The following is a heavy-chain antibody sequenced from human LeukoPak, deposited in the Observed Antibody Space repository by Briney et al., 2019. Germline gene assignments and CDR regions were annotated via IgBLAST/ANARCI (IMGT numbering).Heavy chain of an antibody. Sequence: PGGSLRLSCAASGFTFSSYWMHWVRQAPGKGLVWVSRINSDGSSTSYADSVKGRFTISRDNAKNTLYLQMNSLRAEDTAVYYSARGYYDFCMDVWGQGTTVTVSS. CDR2: INSDGSST. J-gene: IGHJ6*02. D-gene: IGHD3-3*01. V-gene: IGHV3-74*01. CDR1: GFTFSSYW. CDR3: ARGYYDFCMDV.